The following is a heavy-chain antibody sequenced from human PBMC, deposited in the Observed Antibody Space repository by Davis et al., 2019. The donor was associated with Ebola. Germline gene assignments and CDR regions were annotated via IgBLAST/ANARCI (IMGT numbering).Heavy chain of an antibody. CDR3: ARDVDTAMVRGLGDDY. CDR1: GYTFISYY. V-gene: IGHV1-46*01. J-gene: IGHJ4*02. Sequence: ASVKVSCKASGYTFISYYMHWVRQAPGQGLEWMGIINPSGGSTSYAQKFQGRVTMTRDTSTSTVYMELSSLRSEDTAVYYCARDVDTAMVRGLGDDYWGQGTLVTVSS. CDR2: INPSGGST. D-gene: IGHD5-18*01.